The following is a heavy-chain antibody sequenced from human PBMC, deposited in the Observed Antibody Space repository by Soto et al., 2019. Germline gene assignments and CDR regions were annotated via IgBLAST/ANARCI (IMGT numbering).Heavy chain of an antibody. CDR1: GVPFSSYS. CDR3: ARDRAGAQYGLDV. J-gene: IGHJ6*02. CDR2: ISSSSRTT. D-gene: IGHD1-26*01. V-gene: IGHV3-48*02. Sequence: TGGSLRLSCAASGVPFSSYSMNWVRQAPGKGLEWVSYISSSSRTTYYVDSVKGRFTISRDNAKNSLYLQMNSLRDEDTAVYYCARDRAGAQYGLDVWGQGTTVTVSS.